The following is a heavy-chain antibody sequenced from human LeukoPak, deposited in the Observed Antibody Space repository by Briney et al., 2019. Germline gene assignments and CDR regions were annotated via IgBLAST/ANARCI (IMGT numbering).Heavy chain of an antibody. D-gene: IGHD5-18*01. CDR2: FDPEDGET. J-gene: IGHJ5*02. V-gene: IGHV1-24*01. Sequence: VASVKVSGKVSGYTLTELSMHWVRQAPGKGLEWTGGFDPEDGETIYAQKFQGRATMTEDTSTDTAYMELSSLRSEDTAVYYCATAFGGYSYGSLWFDPWGQGTLVTVSS. CDR1: GYTLTELS. CDR3: ATAFGGYSYGSLWFDP.